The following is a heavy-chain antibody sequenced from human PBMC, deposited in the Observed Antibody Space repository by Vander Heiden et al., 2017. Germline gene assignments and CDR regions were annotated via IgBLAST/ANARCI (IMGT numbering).Heavy chain of an antibody. CDR1: GFTFSSSW. J-gene: IGHJ4*02. D-gene: IGHD3-3*01. Sequence: EVQLVESVGGLVQPGGSLSLSCVDSGFTFSSSWMHWVRQAPGTGLVWLSRMNSDGSTTDYADSVKGRFTISRDNAKNTLYLQMNGLRAEDTAVYYCARAGFFRFDYWGQGILVTVSS. CDR3: ARAGFFRFDY. CDR2: MNSDGSTT. V-gene: IGHV3-74*01.